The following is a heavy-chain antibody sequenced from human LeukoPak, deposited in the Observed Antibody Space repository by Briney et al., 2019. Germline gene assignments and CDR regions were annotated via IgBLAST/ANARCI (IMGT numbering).Heavy chain of an antibody. D-gene: IGHD5-12*01. V-gene: IGHV3-15*01. J-gene: IGHJ4*02. CDR2: IRNDRIT. Sequence: PGESLRLSCVRSGLTFSDAWMSWVRQAPGKRLEWVGRIRNDRITDYAAPVQGRFSISRDNSKNTFYLQMNSLRTEDTGMYFCTWMATIFTVDYWGQGTLVTVSS. CDR1: GLTFSDAW. CDR3: TWMATIFTVDY.